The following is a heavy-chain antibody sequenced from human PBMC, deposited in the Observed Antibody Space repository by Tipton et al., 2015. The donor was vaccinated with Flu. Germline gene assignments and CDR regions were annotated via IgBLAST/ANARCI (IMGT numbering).Heavy chain of an antibody. V-gene: IGHV4-59*04. CDR3: ARLSYYDVDLKNFYFDY. Sequence: TLSLTCSVSGGSINNYYLSWIRQPPGKGLEWIGSVYYSGNTYYNPSLKSRVAMSVDTSKNQFSLMLRSVTAADTAVYYCARLSYYDVDLKNFYFDYWGQGALVTVSS. CDR2: VYYSGNT. J-gene: IGHJ4*02. CDR1: GGSINNYY. D-gene: IGHD3-10*02.